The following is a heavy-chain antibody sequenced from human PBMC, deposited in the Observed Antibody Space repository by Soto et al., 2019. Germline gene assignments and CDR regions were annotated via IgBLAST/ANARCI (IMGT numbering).Heavy chain of an antibody. Sequence: ASVKVSCKASGYTFTSYDINWVRQATGQGLEWMGWMNPNSGNTGYAQKFQGRVTMTRNTSISTAYMELSSLRSEDTAVYYCARGLPNFYDFWSGYHRRTGAYSMDGWGKGTTVTVAS. D-gene: IGHD3-3*01. CDR3: ARGLPNFYDFWSGYHRRTGAYSMDG. CDR1: GYTFTSYD. J-gene: IGHJ6*03. CDR2: MNPNSGNT. V-gene: IGHV1-8*01.